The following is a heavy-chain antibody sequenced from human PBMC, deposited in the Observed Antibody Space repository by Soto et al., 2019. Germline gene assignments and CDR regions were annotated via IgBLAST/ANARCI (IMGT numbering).Heavy chain of an antibody. J-gene: IGHJ6*02. CDR3: ARGSPMSYYYGMDV. V-gene: IGHV3-74*01. CDR1: GFTFSSYW. Sequence: PGGSLRLSCAASGFTFSSYWMHWVRRAPGKGLVWVARINNDGSTTNYADSVKGRFTISRDNTKDILYLQMNSLRAEDTALYYCARGSPMSYYYGMDVWGQGTTVTV. D-gene: IGHD2-15*01. CDR2: INNDGSTT.